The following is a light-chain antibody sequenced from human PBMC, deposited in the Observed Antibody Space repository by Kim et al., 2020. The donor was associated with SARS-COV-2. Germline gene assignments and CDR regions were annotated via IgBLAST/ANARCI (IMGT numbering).Light chain of an antibody. V-gene: IGKV1-33*01. CDR1: QDITNY. Sequence: SASVGERVTITCQASQDITNYLNWDQQKPGKAPKLLIYDASNLETGVPSRFSGSGSGRHFILTINILQPEDFATYYCQQYHNLPYTFGQGTKLEI. CDR2: DAS. CDR3: QQYHNLPYT. J-gene: IGKJ2*01.